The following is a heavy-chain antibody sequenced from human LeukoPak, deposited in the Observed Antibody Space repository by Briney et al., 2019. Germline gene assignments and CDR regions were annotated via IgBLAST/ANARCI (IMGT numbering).Heavy chain of an antibody. CDR3: ARYTTAGYSSGWYGPSFDN. D-gene: IGHD6-19*01. CDR2: IKQDGSEK. Sequence: GGSLRLSCAASGFTFSSYWMNWVRQAPGKGLEWVANIKQDGSEKYYVDSVKGRFTISRDNARNSLYLQMNSLRAEDTAVYYCARYTTAGYSSGWYGPSFDNWGQGTLVTVSS. V-gene: IGHV3-7*01. J-gene: IGHJ4*02. CDR1: GFTFSSYW.